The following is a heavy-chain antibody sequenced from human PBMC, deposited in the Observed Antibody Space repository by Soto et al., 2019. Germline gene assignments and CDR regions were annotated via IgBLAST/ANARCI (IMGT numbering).Heavy chain of an antibody. Sequence: SETLSLTCAVSGGPISSSDWWSWVRQPPGKGLEWIGEIYHSGSTNYNPSLKSRVTISVDKSKNQFPLKLSSVTAADTAVYYCASRPTFYDSSGYYFDYWGQGTLVTVSS. CDR2: IYHSGST. CDR1: GGPISSSDW. CDR3: ASRPTFYDSSGYYFDY. D-gene: IGHD3-22*01. J-gene: IGHJ4*02. V-gene: IGHV4-4*02.